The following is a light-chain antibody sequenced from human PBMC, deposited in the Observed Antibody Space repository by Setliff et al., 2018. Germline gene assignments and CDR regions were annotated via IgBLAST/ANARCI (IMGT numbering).Light chain of an antibody. CDR3: MSYTTIRTYV. CDR1: SSDVGAYSH. CDR2: EVS. Sequence: QSALPQPASVSGSPGQSITISCAGTSSDVGAYSHVSWYQQYPGKAPKLMISEVSNRPSGVSYRFSGSKSGNTASLTISGLQAEDEADYYCMSYTTIRTYVFGTGTKVTVL. J-gene: IGLJ1*01. V-gene: IGLV2-14*01.